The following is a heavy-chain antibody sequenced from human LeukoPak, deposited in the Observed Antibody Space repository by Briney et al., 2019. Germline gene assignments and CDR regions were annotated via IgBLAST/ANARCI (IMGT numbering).Heavy chain of an antibody. D-gene: IGHD3-3*01. Sequence: SETLSLTCTVSGGSISSYYWSWIRQPPGKGLEWIGYIYYSGSTNYNPSLKSRVTISVDTSKNQFSLKLSSVTAADTAVYYCARRRAWEWPIWGQGTMVTVSS. CDR2: IYYSGST. CDR3: ARRRAWEWPI. V-gene: IGHV4-59*12. CDR1: GGSISSYY. J-gene: IGHJ3*02.